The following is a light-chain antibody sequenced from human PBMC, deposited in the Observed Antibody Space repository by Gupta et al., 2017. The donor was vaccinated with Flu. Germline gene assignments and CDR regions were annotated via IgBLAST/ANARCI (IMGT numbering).Light chain of an antibody. Sequence: VAPGETASISCSTSQRRLHSNGYNYLDWYVQKPGQSPQLLSYLASKRASGVPDRFIARGSGTDFTLTIRRVEPEDVGIYYCRQTLQSPVAFGQGTKVEIK. V-gene: IGKV2-28*01. CDR2: LAS. J-gene: IGKJ1*01. CDR1: QRRLHSNGYNY. CDR3: RQTLQSPVA.